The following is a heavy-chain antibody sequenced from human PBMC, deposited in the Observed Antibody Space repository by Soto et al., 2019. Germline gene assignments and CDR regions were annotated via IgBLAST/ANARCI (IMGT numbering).Heavy chain of an antibody. CDR1: GDPFSAFD. V-gene: IGHV1-8*01. Sequence: QVQLVQSGAEVKKPGASVKVSCEASGDPFSAFDINWVRQAGGQGLEWMGWMNPDSGDTAFAQRFQDRITMTRSTSISTAYMELSRLTSDDTAVYFCVRQPGGVATPGDDYWGQGTLVTVSS. CDR2: MNPDSGDT. CDR3: VRQPGGVATPGDDY. J-gene: IGHJ4*02. D-gene: IGHD2-15*01.